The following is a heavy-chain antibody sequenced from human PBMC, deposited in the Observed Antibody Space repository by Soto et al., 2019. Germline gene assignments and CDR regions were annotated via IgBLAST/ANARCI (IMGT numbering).Heavy chain of an antibody. V-gene: IGHV4-30-2*01. Sequence: PSETLSLTCAVSGGSISSGGYSWSWIRQPPGKGLEWIGYIYHSGSTYYNPSLKSRVTISVDRSKNQFSLKLSSVTAADTAVYYCARRLSREEGMDVWGQGTTVTVSS. CDR3: ARRLSREEGMDV. CDR2: IYHSGST. CDR1: GGSISSGGYS. J-gene: IGHJ6*02. D-gene: IGHD1-26*01.